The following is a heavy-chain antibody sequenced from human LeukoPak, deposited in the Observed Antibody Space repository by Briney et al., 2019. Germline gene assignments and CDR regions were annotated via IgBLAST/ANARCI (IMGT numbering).Heavy chain of an antibody. D-gene: IGHD5-12*01. CDR1: GYTFTSYG. J-gene: IGHJ4*02. CDR3: ARDPGYSGYGPFDY. V-gene: IGHV1-3*01. CDR2: INAGNGNT. Sequence: ASVKVSCKASGYTFTSYGISWVRQAPGQRLEWMGWINAGNGNTKYSQKFQGRVTITRDTSASTAYMELSSLRSEDTAVYYCARDPGYSGYGPFDYWGQGTLVTVSS.